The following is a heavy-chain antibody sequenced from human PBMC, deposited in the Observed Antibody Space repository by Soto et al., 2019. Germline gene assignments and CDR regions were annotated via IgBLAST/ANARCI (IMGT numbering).Heavy chain of an antibody. D-gene: IGHD3-10*01. Sequence: QVQLVESGGGVVQPGRSLRLSCAASGFTFSSYGMHWVRQAPGKGLEWVAVIWYDGSNKYYEDSVKGRFTISRDNSKNTLYLQMNSRRAEDTAVYYCARDYGSWSYGSMDYLGQGTLVTVSS. CDR1: GFTFSSYG. CDR2: IWYDGSNK. CDR3: ARDYGSWSYGSMDY. J-gene: IGHJ4*02. V-gene: IGHV3-33*01.